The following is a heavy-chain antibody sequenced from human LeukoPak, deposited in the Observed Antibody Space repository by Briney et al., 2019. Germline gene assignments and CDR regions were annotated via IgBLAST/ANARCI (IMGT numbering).Heavy chain of an antibody. D-gene: IGHD1-26*01. J-gene: IGHJ4*02. V-gene: IGHV3-9*01. CDR2: ISWNSGSI. CDR3: AKGDQSGSYSAFDY. CDR1: GFTFDDYA. Sequence: GGSLRLSCAASGFTFDDYAMHWVRQAPGKGLEWVSGISWNSGSIGYADSVKGRFTISRDNAKNSLYLQMNSLRAEDTALYYCAKGDQSGSYSAFDYWGQGTLVTVSS.